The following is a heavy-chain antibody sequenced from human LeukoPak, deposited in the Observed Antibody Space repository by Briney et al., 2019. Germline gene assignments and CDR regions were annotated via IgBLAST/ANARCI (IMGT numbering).Heavy chain of an antibody. CDR3: AKDWVRRDGYNFPDY. CDR2: INWNSGSI. D-gene: IGHD5-24*01. V-gene: IGHV3-9*01. Sequence: GRSLRLSCAASGFTFDDYAMPWVRQAPGKGLEWVSSINWNSGSIGYADSVKGRFTISRDNAKNSLYLQMNSLRTEDTALYYCAKDWVRRDGYNFPDYWGQGTLVTASS. J-gene: IGHJ4*02. CDR1: GFTFDDYA.